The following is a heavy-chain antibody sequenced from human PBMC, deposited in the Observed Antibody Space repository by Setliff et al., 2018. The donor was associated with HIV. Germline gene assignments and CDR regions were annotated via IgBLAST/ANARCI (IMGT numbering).Heavy chain of an antibody. CDR1: GFTFSSSE. J-gene: IGHJ4*02. CDR3: ARLSPPDDYGDLGGIDY. D-gene: IGHD4-17*01. V-gene: IGHV3-48*03. CDR2: ITGSGSTI. Sequence: GGSLRLSCTASGFTFSSSEMTWVRQAPGKGLEWVSYITGSGSTIYYADSVKGRFTISRDNAKNSLYLQMNSLRAEDTAVYYCARLSPPDDYGDLGGIDYWGQGTLVTVSS.